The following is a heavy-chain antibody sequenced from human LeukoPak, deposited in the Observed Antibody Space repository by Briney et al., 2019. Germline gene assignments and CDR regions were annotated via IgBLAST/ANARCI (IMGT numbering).Heavy chain of an antibody. CDR2: IDTDGSST. CDR3: ARGMGIAVAGYFDY. J-gene: IGHJ4*02. Sequence: PGGSLRLSCAASGFTFSSYRMNWVRQAPGKGLVWVSRIDTDGSSTTYADSVKGRFTISRDNAKNTLYLQMNSLRAEDTAVYYCARGMGIAVAGYFDYWGQGTLVTVSS. CDR1: GFTFSSYR. D-gene: IGHD6-19*01. V-gene: IGHV3-74*01.